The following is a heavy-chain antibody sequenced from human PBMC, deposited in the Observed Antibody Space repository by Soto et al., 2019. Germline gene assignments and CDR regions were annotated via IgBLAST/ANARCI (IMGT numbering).Heavy chain of an antibody. D-gene: IGHD3-3*01. CDR2: IWYDGSNK. V-gene: IGHV3-33*01. J-gene: IGHJ6*02. Sequence: SLRLSCAASGFTFSSYGMHWVRQAPGKGLEWVAVIWYDGSNKYYADSVKGRFTISRDNSKNTLYLQMNSLRAEDTAVYYCARVSKYDFWSGYSNYGMDVWGQGT. CDR1: GFTFSSYG. CDR3: ARVSKYDFWSGYSNYGMDV.